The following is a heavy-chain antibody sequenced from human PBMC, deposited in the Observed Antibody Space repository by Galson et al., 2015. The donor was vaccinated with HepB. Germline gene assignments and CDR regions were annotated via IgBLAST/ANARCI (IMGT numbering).Heavy chain of an antibody. D-gene: IGHD7-27*01. Sequence: SLRLSCAASGFTFSSYDMHWVRQATGKGLEWVSAIGTAGDTYYPGSVKGRFTISRENAKNSLYLQMNSLRAGDTAVYYCARANWGSYAFDIWSQGTMVTVSS. J-gene: IGHJ3*02. CDR3: ARANWGSYAFDI. V-gene: IGHV3-13*01. CDR2: IGTAGDT. CDR1: GFTFSSYD.